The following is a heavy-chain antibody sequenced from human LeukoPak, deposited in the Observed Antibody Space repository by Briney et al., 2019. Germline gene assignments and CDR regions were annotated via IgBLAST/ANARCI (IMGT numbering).Heavy chain of an antibody. CDR3: AKERQTGDCFTRDY. V-gene: IGHV3-21*04. Sequence: GGSLRLSCAASGFTFSDYTLHWVRQAPGKGLEWVSSISGSGTYLYYADSVKGRFTISRDNSENTLYLQMNSLTVDDTAVYFCAKERQTGDCFTRDYWGQGTLVTVSS. CDR1: GFTFSDYT. CDR2: ISGSGTYL. J-gene: IGHJ4*02. D-gene: IGHD1-14*01.